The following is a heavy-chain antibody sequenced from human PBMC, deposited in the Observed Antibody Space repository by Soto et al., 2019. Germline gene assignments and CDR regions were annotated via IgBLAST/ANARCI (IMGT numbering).Heavy chain of an antibody. J-gene: IGHJ6*02. CDR2: IYYSGST. CDR3: AKDNGYYDSSGYSGYYGMDV. D-gene: IGHD3-22*01. CDR1: GGSISSYY. Sequence: PSETLSLTCTVSGGSISSYYWSWIRQPPGKGLEWIGYIYYSGSTNYNPSLKSRVTISVDTSKNQFSLKLSSVTAEDTAVYYCAKDNGYYDSSGYSGYYGMDVWGQGTTVTVSS. V-gene: IGHV4-59*01.